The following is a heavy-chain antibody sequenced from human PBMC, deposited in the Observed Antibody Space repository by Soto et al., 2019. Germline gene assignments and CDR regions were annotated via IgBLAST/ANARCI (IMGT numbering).Heavy chain of an antibody. Sequence: SVKVSCKGSGYSFTYYHIHWVRQAPGQGLEWLGRINPKSGGTSTAQKFQGWVTMTTDTSISTASMELTRLTSDDTAIYYCARGDSTDCSNGVCSFFYNHDMDVWGQGTTVTVSS. V-gene: IGHV1-2*04. CDR3: ARGDSTDCSNGVCSFFYNHDMDV. CDR2: INPKSGGT. J-gene: IGHJ6*02. D-gene: IGHD2-8*01. CDR1: GYSFTYYH.